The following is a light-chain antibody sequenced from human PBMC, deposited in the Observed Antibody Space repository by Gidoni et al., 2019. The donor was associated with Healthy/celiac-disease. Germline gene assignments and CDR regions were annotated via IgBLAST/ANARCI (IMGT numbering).Light chain of an antibody. CDR2: AAS. J-gene: IGKJ2*01. Sequence: IQMTQSPSSLSASVGDRVTITCRASQGISNFLAWYQQKPGKVPKLLIYAASTLQSGVPSRFSGSGSGTDFTLTISSLQPEDVATYYCQKYNSAPPAYTFGQGTKLEIK. CDR1: QGISNF. V-gene: IGKV1-27*01. CDR3: QKYNSAPPAYT.